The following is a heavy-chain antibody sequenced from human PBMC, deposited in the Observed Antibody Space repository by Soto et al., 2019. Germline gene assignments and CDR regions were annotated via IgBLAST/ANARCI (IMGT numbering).Heavy chain of an antibody. V-gene: IGHV3-7*01. CDR1: GFTLNTYW. CDR3: ARDKAYGDSYDY. CDR2: INQDGSEK. D-gene: IGHD4-17*01. Sequence: EVQLVESGGGLVQPGGSLRLSCAASGFTLNTYWMTWVRQAPGKGLEWVANINQDGSEKYYVDSVKGRFTISRDNAKNSLYRQMNSLRAEDTAVYYCARDKAYGDSYDYWGQGTLVTVSS. J-gene: IGHJ4*02.